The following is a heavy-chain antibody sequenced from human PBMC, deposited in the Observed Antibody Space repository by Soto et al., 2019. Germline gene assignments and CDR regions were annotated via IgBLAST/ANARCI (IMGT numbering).Heavy chain of an antibody. V-gene: IGHV1-18*01. CDR1: GYTFTNYG. CDR2: ISAYKGNT. Sequence: GASVKVCCKASGYTFTNYGISWVRQAPGQGLEWMGWISAYKGNTNYAQKFQGRVTMTTDTSTSTSYMELRSLRTDDTAVYYCASRSGQLPYYFDYWGQGTLVTVSS. D-gene: IGHD6-6*01. J-gene: IGHJ4*02. CDR3: ASRSGQLPYYFDY.